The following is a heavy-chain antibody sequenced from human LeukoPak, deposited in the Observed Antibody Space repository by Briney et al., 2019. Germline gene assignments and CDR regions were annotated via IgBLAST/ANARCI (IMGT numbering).Heavy chain of an antibody. CDR2: IKQDGSEN. V-gene: IGHV3-7*01. CDR1: GFTFSSYS. Sequence: GGSLRLSCAASGFTFSSYSMNWVRQAPGKGLEWVAIIKQDGSENYCVDSVKGRFTISRDNGKNSLYLQMNSLRVEDTAVYYCARDTLSGVLIGPRLDVWGQGTTVTVSS. D-gene: IGHD3-3*01. J-gene: IGHJ6*02. CDR3: ARDTLSGVLIGPRLDV.